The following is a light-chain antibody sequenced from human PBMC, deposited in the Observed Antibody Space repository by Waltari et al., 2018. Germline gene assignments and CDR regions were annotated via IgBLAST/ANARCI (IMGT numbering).Light chain of an antibody. CDR3: QTWGTGIQGV. Sequence: QLVLTQSPSASASLGASVKLTCTLSSGHSSYAIAWHQQQPEKGPRYLMKLNSDGSHSKGDGIPDRFSGSSSGADRYLTIAILQSEDEADYYCQTWGTGIQGVFGGGTKLTVL. J-gene: IGLJ3*02. V-gene: IGLV4-69*01. CDR1: SGHSSYA. CDR2: LNSDGSH.